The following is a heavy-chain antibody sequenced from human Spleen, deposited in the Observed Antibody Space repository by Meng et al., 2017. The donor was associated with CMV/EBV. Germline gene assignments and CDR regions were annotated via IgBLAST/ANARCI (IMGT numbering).Heavy chain of an antibody. CDR1: GGSVSSSHYY. J-gene: IGHJ3*02. V-gene: IGHV4-61*01. CDR3: ARGNIVVVVAANDAFDI. Sequence: SETLSLTCTVSGGSVSSSHYYWSWIRQPPGKGLEWTGHIYYSGSTKYNPSLKSRVTISVDTSKNQFSLTLMSVTAADTAVYYCARGNIVVVVAANDAFDIWGQGTMVTVSS. D-gene: IGHD2-15*01. CDR2: IYYSGST.